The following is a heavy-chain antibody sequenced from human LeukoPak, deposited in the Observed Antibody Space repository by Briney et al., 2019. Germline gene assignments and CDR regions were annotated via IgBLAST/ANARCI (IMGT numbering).Heavy chain of an antibody. V-gene: IGHV4-34*01. Sequence: SETLSLTCAVYGGSFSGYYWSWIRQPPGKGLEWIGEINHSGSTNYNPSLKSRVTISVDTSKNQFSLKLSSVTAADTAVYYCARGPVWGSSVDYGGQGTLVTVSP. CDR2: INHSGST. CDR3: ARGPVWGSSVDY. CDR1: GGSFSGYY. J-gene: IGHJ4*02. D-gene: IGHD3-16*01.